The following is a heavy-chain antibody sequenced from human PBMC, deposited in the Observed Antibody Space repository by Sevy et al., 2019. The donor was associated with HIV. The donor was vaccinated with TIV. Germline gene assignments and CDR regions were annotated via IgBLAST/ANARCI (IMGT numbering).Heavy chain of an antibody. D-gene: IGHD6-19*01. CDR1: GFTFSSYG. J-gene: IGHJ4*02. CDR3: AKTPYSSGWSHIDY. CDR2: ISGSGGDT. Sequence: GGSLRLSCGASGFTFSSYGMSWVRQAPGKGLEWVSFISGSGGDTYSADSVKGRFTISRDNSKNTLYMHMISLRAEDTAVYFCAKTPYSSGWSHIDYWGQGTLVTVSS. V-gene: IGHV3-23*01.